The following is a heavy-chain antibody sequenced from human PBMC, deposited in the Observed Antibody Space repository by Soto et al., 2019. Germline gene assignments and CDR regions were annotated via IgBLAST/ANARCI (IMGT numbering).Heavy chain of an antibody. CDR1: GFVFSDYG. CDR2: ITNDGNNE. V-gene: IGHV3-30*18. D-gene: IGHD1-26*01. J-gene: IGHJ6*02. CDR3: AKEGPGGGRHFYYAMDV. Sequence: QMNLVESGGGVVQPGRSLRLSCAASGFVFSDYGMHWDRQAPGKGLEWVALITNDGNNEYYSESVKGRFSISRGRSTNTVDLLMNSLRPEDTGVYYCAKEGPGGGRHFYYAMDVWGQGTTVTVSS.